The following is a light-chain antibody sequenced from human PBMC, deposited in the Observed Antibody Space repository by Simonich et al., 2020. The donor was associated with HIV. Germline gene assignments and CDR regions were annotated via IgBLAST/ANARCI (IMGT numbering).Light chain of an antibody. V-gene: IGKV4-1*01. Sequence: DIVMTQSPDSLAVSLGERATINCTSSQSVFYNSKNNNYLAWYQQKPGQPPKLLIYWASTRESGVPDRFSASGSGTDFTLTISSLQAEDVAIYYCQQYYSTPLTFGGGTKVEIK. CDR3: QQYYSTPLT. J-gene: IGKJ4*01. CDR1: QSVFYNSKNNNY. CDR2: WAS.